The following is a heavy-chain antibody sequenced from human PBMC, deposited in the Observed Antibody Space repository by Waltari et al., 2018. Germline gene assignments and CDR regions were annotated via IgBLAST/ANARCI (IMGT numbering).Heavy chain of an antibody. CDR3: ASPRYCSSTSCSFYFDY. Sequence: QVQLQESGPGLVKPSGTLSLTCAVSGGSISSSNWWGWVRQPPGKGLEWIGEIYHSGSTNYNPSLKSRVTISVDKSKNQFSLKLSSVTAADTAVYYCASPRYCSSTSCSFYFDYWGQGTLVTVSS. CDR1: GGSISSSNW. D-gene: IGHD2-2*01. CDR2: IYHSGST. V-gene: IGHV4-4*02. J-gene: IGHJ4*02.